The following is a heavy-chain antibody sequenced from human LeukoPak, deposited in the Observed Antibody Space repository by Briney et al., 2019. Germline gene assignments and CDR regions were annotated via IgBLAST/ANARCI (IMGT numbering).Heavy chain of an antibody. V-gene: IGHV4-59*01. Sequence: SETLSLTCTVSGGSITGYYWRWIRQPPGKGLEWIGYIHYSGDTNYNPSLKSRVTISVDTSKNQFSLKLSSVTAADTAVYYCARVDPDSSSTLEVFDYWGQGTLVTVSS. CDR3: ARVDPDSSSTLEVFDY. CDR2: IHYSGDT. J-gene: IGHJ4*02. CDR1: GGSITGYY. D-gene: IGHD6-6*01.